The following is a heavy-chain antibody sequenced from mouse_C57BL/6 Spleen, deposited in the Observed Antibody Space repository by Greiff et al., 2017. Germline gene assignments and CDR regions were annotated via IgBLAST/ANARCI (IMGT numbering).Heavy chain of an antibody. D-gene: IGHD2-4*01. Sequence: QVQLQQPGTELVKPGASVKLSCKASGYTFTSYWMHWVKQRPGQGLEWIGNINPSNGGTNYNEKFKSKATLTVDKSSSTAYMQLSSLTSEDSAVYYCARSHYDYGYYYAMDYWGQGTSVTVSS. J-gene: IGHJ4*01. V-gene: IGHV1-53*01. CDR2: INPSNGGT. CDR1: GYTFTSYW. CDR3: ARSHYDYGYYYAMDY.